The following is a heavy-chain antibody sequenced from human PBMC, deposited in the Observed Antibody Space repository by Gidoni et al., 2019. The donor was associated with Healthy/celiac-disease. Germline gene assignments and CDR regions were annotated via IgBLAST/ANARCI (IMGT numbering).Heavy chain of an antibody. CDR3: AKDRDSSSWYYFDY. CDR1: GFTFDDYT. Sequence: EVQLVESGGVVVQPGGSLRLSCAASGFTFDDYTMHWVRQAPGKGLELVSLISWDGGSTYYADSVKGRFTISRDNSKNSLYLQMNSLRTEDTALYYCAKDRDSSSWYYFDYWGQGTLVTVSS. D-gene: IGHD6-13*01. CDR2: ISWDGGST. J-gene: IGHJ4*02. V-gene: IGHV3-43*01.